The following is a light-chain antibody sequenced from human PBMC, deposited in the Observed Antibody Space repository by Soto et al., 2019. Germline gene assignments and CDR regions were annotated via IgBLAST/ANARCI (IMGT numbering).Light chain of an antibody. CDR1: QSVTGN. V-gene: IGKV3-11*01. CDR2: DAS. CDR3: QQRSNWPRWT. J-gene: IGKJ1*01. Sequence: EIVLTQSPATLSLSPGERATLSCRASQSVTGNLAWYQQKPGQAPRLLIYDASNRATGIPARFSGSGSGTDFTLTISSLEPEDFAVHYCQQRSNWPRWTFGQGTKVEIK.